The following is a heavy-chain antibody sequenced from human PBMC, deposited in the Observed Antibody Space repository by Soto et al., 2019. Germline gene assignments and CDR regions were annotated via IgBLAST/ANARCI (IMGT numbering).Heavy chain of an antibody. D-gene: IGHD1-26*01. J-gene: IGHJ5*02. CDR3: AKDPIGDRGELLVNWFDP. Sequence: GGSLRLSCAASGFTFSSYAMSWVRQAPGKGLEWVSAISGSGGSTYYADSVKGRFTISRDNSKNTLYLQMNSLRAEDTAVYYCAKDPIGDRGELLVNWFDPWGQGTLVTVSS. CDR2: ISGSGGST. V-gene: IGHV3-23*01. CDR1: GFTFSSYA.